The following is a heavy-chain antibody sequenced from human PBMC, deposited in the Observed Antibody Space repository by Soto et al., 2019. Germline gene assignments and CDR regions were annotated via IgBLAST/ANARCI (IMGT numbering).Heavy chain of an antibody. V-gene: IGHV1-69*12. J-gene: IGHJ4*02. D-gene: IGHD5-18*01. CDR3: ASGIQLWLRRINNGYSG. Sequence: QVQLVQSGAEVKKPESSVKVSCKAPGGTFSTYAISWVRQAPGQGLEWMGGIIPMFGTANYAQRVQDRVTNTADESTNTGYMELSSLRSEDTAVYFCASGIQLWLRRINNGYSGWGQGTLVTVSS. CDR2: IIPMFGTA. CDR1: GGTFSTYA.